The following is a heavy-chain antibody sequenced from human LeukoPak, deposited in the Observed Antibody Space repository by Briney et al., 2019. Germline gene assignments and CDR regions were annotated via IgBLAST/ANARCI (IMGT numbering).Heavy chain of an antibody. CDR2: ISSSGSTI. Sequence: GGSLRLSCAASGFTFSSYEMNWVRHAPGKGLEWVSYISSSGSTIYYADSVKGRFTISRDNAKNSLYLQMNSLRAEDTAVYYCASLPQRPPFGDHDYWGQGTLVTVSS. D-gene: IGHD3-10*01. J-gene: IGHJ4*02. CDR1: GFTFSSYE. V-gene: IGHV3-48*03. CDR3: ASLPQRPPFGDHDY.